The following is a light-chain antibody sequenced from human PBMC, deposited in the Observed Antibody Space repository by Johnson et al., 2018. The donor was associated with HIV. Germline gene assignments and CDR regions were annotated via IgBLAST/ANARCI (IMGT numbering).Light chain of an antibody. J-gene: IGLJ1*01. CDR1: SSNIGNNY. Sequence: QLVLTQPPSVSAAPGQKVTISCSGSSSNIGNNYVSWYQQLPGTAPKLLIYDNNKRPSGIPDRFSGSKSGTSATLGITGLQTGAEADYYCGTWDSSLSAYVFGTGTKVTVL. V-gene: IGLV1-51*01. CDR2: DNN. CDR3: GTWDSSLSAYV.